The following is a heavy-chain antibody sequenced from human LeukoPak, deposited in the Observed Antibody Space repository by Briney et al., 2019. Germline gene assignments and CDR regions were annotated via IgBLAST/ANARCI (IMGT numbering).Heavy chain of an antibody. V-gene: IGHV1-2*02. D-gene: IGHD3-10*01. J-gene: IGHJ6*03. CDR1: GYTFTGYY. Sequence: GASVKVSCKASGYTFTGYYMHWVRQAPGQGLEWRVWINPNSGGTNYAQKFQGRVTMTRDTSISTAYMELSRLRSDDTAVYYCARDGSGSYFRNYMDVWGKGTTVTVSS. CDR2: INPNSGGT. CDR3: ARDGSGSYFRNYMDV.